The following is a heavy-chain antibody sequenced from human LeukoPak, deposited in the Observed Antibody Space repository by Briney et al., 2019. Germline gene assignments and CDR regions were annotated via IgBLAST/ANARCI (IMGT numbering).Heavy chain of an antibody. D-gene: IGHD1-26*01. CDR2: INSSGTT. CDR3: AREGSSRPFDY. J-gene: IGHJ4*02. CDR1: GDSVSSYY. Sequence: SETLSLTCTVSGDSVSSYYWTWIRQPAGKGLEWIGRINSSGTTHYNPSLKSRVTMSVDTSKNQFTLKLSSVTAADTAVYYCAREGSSRPFDYWGQGTLVTVSS. V-gene: IGHV4-4*07.